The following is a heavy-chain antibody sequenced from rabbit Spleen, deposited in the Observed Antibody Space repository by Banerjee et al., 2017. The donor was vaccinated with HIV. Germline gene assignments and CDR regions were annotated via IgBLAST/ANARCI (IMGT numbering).Heavy chain of an antibody. CDR3: ARNPAGSSPL. CDR2: IYADRSGST. CDR1: GFTTSSSYY. Sequence: QSLEESGGGLVQPEGSLALPCNSSGFTTSSSYYMCWVRQAPGKGLECIACIYADRSGSTYYANWAKGRFTISRTSSTTVTLEMTSLTAADTATYFCARNPAGSSPLWGPGTLVTVS. J-gene: IGHJ4*01. V-gene: IGHV1S40*01. D-gene: IGHD8-1*01.